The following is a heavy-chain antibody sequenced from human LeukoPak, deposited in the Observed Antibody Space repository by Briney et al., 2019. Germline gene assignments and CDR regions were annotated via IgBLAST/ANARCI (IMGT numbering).Heavy chain of an antibody. V-gene: IGHV3-23*01. CDR1: GFTFSSYA. J-gene: IGHJ4*02. CDR3: AQDPRVAGMSDY. CDR2: ISGSGGST. D-gene: IGHD6-19*01. Sequence: PGGSLRLSCAASGFTFSSYAMSWVRQAPGKGLEWVSAISGSGGSTYYADSVKGRFTISRDNSKNTLYLQMNSLRAEDTAVYYCAQDPRVAGMSDYWGQGTLVTVSS.